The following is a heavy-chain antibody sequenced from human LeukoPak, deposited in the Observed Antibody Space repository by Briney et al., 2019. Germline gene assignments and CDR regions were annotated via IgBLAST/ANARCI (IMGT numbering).Heavy chain of an antibody. Sequence: PSETLSLTFTVSGVSISTSRWSWIRQSPGRGLEWVGYRCDDGRDLYNPSLRSRVSRVTISVDASEKQFSLSLRSVTAADTAMYYCARTTRVTPDGRAEYFEDWGQGTLVIVSS. CDR1: GVSISTSR. J-gene: IGHJ1*01. CDR3: ARTTRVTPDGRAEYFED. D-gene: IGHD4-11*01. V-gene: IGHV4-59*03. CDR2: RCDDGRD.